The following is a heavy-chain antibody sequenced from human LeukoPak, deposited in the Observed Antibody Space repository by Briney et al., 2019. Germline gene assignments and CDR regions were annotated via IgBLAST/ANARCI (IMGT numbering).Heavy chain of an antibody. J-gene: IGHJ4*02. CDR1: RFTFSSYT. CDR2: IRYDGSNK. V-gene: IGHV3-30*02. Sequence: GGSLRLSCSASRFTFSSYTMNWVRQAPGKGLEWVAFIRYDGSNKYYADSVKGRFTISRDNSKNTLYLQMNSLRAEDTAVYYCAKEKYDFWSDQNYFDYWGQGTLVTVSS. D-gene: IGHD3-3*01. CDR3: AKEKYDFWSDQNYFDY.